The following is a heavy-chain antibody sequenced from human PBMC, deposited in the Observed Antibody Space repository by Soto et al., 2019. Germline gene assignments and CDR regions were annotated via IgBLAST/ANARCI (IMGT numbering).Heavy chain of an antibody. J-gene: IGHJ4*02. D-gene: IGHD3-10*01. CDR3: ARRWGSVFDF. V-gene: IGHV4-59*08. CDR2: IYYSGST. Sequence: QVQLQESGPGLVKPSETLSLTCTVSGGSISSYYWSWIRQPPGKGLEWIGYIYYSGSTNYNPSLTSRVTISVATSTNQFSRKLSSVTAAVRAVYYCARRWGSVFDFWGQGTLVTVSS. CDR1: GGSISSYY.